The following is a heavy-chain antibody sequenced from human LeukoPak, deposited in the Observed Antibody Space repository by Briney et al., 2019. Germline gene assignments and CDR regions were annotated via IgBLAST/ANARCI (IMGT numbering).Heavy chain of an antibody. CDR3: AKDLGGSTDY. D-gene: IGHD5-12*01. CDR1: GFTFSNYA. Sequence: GGSLRLSCAASGFTFSNYAMSWVRQAPGKGLEWVSLIRGSTYYADSVKGQFTISIDNTQNTLYVQMDSLRAEDTALYDGAKDLGGSTDYWGQGTLVTVSS. CDR2: IRGST. J-gene: IGHJ4*02. V-gene: IGHV3-23*01.